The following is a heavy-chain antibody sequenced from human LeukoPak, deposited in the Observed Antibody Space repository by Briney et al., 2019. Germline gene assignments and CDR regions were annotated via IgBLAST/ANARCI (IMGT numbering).Heavy chain of an antibody. Sequence: SETLSPTCTVSGGSISSSSYYWGWIRQPPGKGLEWIGSIYYSGSTYYNPSLKSRVTISVDTSKNQFSLKLSSVTAADTAVYYCARGYCSSTSCYAGYYYYMDVWGKGTTVTVSS. V-gene: IGHV4-39*07. D-gene: IGHD2-2*01. CDR3: ARGYCSSTSCYAGYYYYMDV. J-gene: IGHJ6*03. CDR2: IYYSGST. CDR1: GGSISSSSYY.